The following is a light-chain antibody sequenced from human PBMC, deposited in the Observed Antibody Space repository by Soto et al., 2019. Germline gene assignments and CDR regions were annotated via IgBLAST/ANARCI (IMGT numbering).Light chain of an antibody. CDR3: QQSYITPPIT. CDR2: AAS. Sequence: DVQMTQSPSSLSALVGDRITITCRTSQSVSRYLNWYQHKTGKAPKLLINAASNLRSGVPSRFSGSGSGTDFTLTIDGLQPEDFAVYYCQQSYITPPITFGQGTRLENK. J-gene: IGKJ5*01. V-gene: IGKV1-39*01. CDR1: QSVSRY.